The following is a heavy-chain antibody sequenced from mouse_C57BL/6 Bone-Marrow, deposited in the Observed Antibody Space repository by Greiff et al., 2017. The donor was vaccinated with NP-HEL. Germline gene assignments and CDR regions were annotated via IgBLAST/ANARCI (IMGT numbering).Heavy chain of an antibody. CDR1: GFTFSSYA. D-gene: IGHD1-1*01. V-gene: IGHV5-4*01. J-gene: IGHJ3*01. CDR3: ARDLTVEAY. CDR2: ISDGGSYT. Sequence: EVNVVESGGGLVKPGGSLKLSCAASGFTFSSYAMSWVRQTPEKRLEWVATISDGGSYTYYPDNVKGRFTISRDNAKNNLYLQMSHLKSEDTAMYYCARDLTVEAYWGQGTLVTVSA.